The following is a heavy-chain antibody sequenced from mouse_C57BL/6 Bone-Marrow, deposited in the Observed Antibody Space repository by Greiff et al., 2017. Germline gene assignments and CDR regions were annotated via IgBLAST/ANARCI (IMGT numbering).Heavy chain of an antibody. J-gene: IGHJ3*01. CDR2: IDPENGDT. Sequence: VQLQQSGAELVRPGASVKLSCTASGFNIKDDYMHWVQQSPEQGLEWIGWIDPENGDTEYASKFQSKATITADTSSNTAYLRLSSLTSEDTAVYYCTTYYGNSAWFAYWGQGTLVTVSA. CDR3: TTYYGNSAWFAY. CDR1: GFNIKDDY. D-gene: IGHD2-1*01. V-gene: IGHV14-4*01.